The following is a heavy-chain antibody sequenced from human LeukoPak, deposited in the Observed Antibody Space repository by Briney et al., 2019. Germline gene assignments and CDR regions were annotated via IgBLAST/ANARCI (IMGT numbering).Heavy chain of an antibody. Sequence: SETLSLTCTVSGGSISSYYWSWIRQPPGKGLEWIGYIYYSGSTNYNPSLKSRVTISVDTSKNQFSLKLSSVTAADTAAYYCARHMTVTYDAFDIWGQGTMVTVSS. CDR1: GGSISSYY. CDR2: IYYSGST. J-gene: IGHJ3*02. V-gene: IGHV4-59*08. CDR3: ARHMTVTYDAFDI. D-gene: IGHD3-22*01.